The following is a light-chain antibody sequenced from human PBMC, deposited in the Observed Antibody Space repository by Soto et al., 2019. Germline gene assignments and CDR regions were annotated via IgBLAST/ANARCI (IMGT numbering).Light chain of an antibody. Sequence: EIVWTQSPGTLSLSPGERATLSCRASQSVSSSYLAWYQQKPGQAPRLLIYGASSRATGIPDRFSGSGSGTDVTLTISRLEPEDFAVYYWQQYGSSPPRYTFGQGTKLEIK. CDR1: QSVSSSY. V-gene: IGKV3-20*01. J-gene: IGKJ2*01. CDR2: GAS. CDR3: QQYGSSPPRYT.